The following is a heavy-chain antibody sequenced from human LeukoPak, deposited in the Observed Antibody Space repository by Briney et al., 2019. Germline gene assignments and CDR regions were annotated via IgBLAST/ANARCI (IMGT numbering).Heavy chain of an antibody. Sequence: SETLSLTCAVYGGSFSGYYWSWIRQPPGKGLEWIGEINHSGSTNYNPSLKSRVTISVDTSKNQFSLKLSSVTAADTAVYYCARVQYSSSWPFFDYWGQGTLVTVSS. CDR1: GGSFSGYY. CDR3: ARVQYSSSWPFFDY. V-gene: IGHV4-34*01. CDR2: INHSGST. J-gene: IGHJ4*02. D-gene: IGHD6-13*01.